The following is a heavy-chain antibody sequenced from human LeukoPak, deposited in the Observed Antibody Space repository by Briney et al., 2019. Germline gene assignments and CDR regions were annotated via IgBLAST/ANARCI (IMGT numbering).Heavy chain of an antibody. V-gene: IGHV4-4*02. D-gene: IGHD3-22*01. J-gene: IGHJ1*01. CDR2: ISQSART. Sequence: SETLSLTCAVTGGSISNNWWTWVRQPPGKGLEWIGEISQSARTNYNPSLKSRVTMPIDKSRNQFSLRMSSVTAADTAVYYCAGVRLGSSGFSEYFEHWGQGTLVTVSS. CDR1: GGSISNNW. CDR3: AGVRLGSSGFSEYFEH.